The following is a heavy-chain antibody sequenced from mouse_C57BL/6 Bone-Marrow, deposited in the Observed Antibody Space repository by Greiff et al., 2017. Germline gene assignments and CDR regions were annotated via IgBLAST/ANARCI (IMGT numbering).Heavy chain of an antibody. Sequence: DVHLVESGEGLVKPGGSLTLSCAASGFTFSSYAMPWVRQTPETRLEWVAYLSSGGDYIYYADTVKGRCTIARDNARNPLYLQMSSLKSEDTAMYYCTRGAGTHDYWGQGTTLTVSA. CDR2: LSSGGDYI. CDR1: GFTFSSYA. D-gene: IGHD4-1*01. V-gene: IGHV5-9-1*02. J-gene: IGHJ2*01. CDR3: TRGAGTHDY.